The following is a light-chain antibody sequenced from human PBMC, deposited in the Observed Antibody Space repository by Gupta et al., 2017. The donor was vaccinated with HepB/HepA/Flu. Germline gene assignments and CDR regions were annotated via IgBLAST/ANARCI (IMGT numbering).Light chain of an antibody. CDR3: QQYGNSPLT. V-gene: IGKV3-20*01. Sequence: DTVLTQSPGTLSLSTGERATLSCRATQDVNNNYLSWYQQRRGQAPRLLIYGASSRATGIPDRFSGSGSGTDFTLIINRLEPEDFAVYYCQQYGNSPLTFGQGTKVEI. CDR2: GAS. CDR1: QDVNNNY. J-gene: IGKJ1*01.